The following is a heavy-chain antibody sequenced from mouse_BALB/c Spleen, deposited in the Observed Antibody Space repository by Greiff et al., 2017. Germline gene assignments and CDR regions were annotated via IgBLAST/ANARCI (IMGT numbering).Heavy chain of an antibody. D-gene: IGHD6-1*01. CDR3: AREGSLYYFDY. Sequence: EVQGVESGGGLVKPGGSLKLSCAASGFTFSSYAMSWVRQSPEKRLEWVAELSSVGSYTYYPDTVTGRFTISRDNAKNTLYLEMSSLRSEDTAMYYCAREGSLYYFDYWGQGTTLTVSS. CDR1: GFTFSSYA. J-gene: IGHJ2*01. CDR2: LSSVGSYT. V-gene: IGHV5-9-4*01.